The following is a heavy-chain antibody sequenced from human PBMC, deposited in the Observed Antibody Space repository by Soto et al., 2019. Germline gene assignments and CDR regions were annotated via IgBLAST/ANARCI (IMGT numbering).Heavy chain of an antibody. D-gene: IGHD3-3*02. CDR3: ARVHFWSGKGILDS. Sequence: PSETLSLTCSVSGDSIRSSSYYWDWIRQSPRKGLEWVGSVYYSGTTYYNPSLKSRVSISIDTSKNQFSLKLSSVTAADTAVYYCARVHFWSGKGILDSWGQGNLVTVSS. CDR2: VYYSGTT. V-gene: IGHV4-39*01. J-gene: IGHJ4*02. CDR1: GDSIRSSSYY.